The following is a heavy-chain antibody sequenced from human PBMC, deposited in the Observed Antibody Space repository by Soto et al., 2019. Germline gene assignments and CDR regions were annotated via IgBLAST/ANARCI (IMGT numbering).Heavy chain of an antibody. Sequence: PSVKVSCKASGYTFTSYDINWVRQATGQGLEWMGWMNPNSGNTGYAQKFQGRVTMTRNTTISTAYMELSSLRSEDTAVYYCARGAGLMVYAAPFDYWGQGTLVTVSS. V-gene: IGHV1-8*01. J-gene: IGHJ4*02. CDR1: GYTFTSYD. D-gene: IGHD2-8*01. CDR3: ARGAGLMVYAAPFDY. CDR2: MNPNSGNT.